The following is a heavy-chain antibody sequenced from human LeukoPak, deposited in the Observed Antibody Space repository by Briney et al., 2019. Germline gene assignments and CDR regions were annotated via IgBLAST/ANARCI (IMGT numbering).Heavy chain of an antibody. CDR3: ARHGKGYGSGSYHVDY. CDR1: GFTFSSYSMN. D-gene: IGHD3-10*01. Sequence: GSLRLSCAASGFTFSSYSMNWVRQPPGKGLEWIGSIYYSGSTYYNPSLKSRVTISVDTSKNQFSLKLSSVTAADTAVYYCARHGKGYGSGSYHVDYWGQGTLVTVSS. CDR2: IYYSGST. V-gene: IGHV4-39*01. J-gene: IGHJ4*02.